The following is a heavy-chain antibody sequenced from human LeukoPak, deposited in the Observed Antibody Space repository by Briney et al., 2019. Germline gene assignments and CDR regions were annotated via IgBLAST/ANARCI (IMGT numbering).Heavy chain of an antibody. J-gene: IGHJ4*02. CDR1: GVTFSNSW. D-gene: IGHD3/OR15-3a*01. CDR3: ASDPYLANFWSGYPHY. Sequence: GGSLRLSCAPSGVTFSNSWMHCVPQAPQQGVVWVSRINSDGTTTYYADSVKGRFNISRDNAKNTLCLQMNSLRPQDTALYYFASDPYLANFWSGYPHYWGERALVSVSS. CDR2: INSDGTTT. V-gene: IGHV3-74*01.